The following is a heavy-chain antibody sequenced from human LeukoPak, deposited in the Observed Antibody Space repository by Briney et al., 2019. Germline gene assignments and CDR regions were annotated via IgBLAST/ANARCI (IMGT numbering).Heavy chain of an antibody. Sequence: GGSLRLSCSASGFTFSTLPMHWVLQAPGKGLEYVSGSSSNGGGTYYADSAKGRFIISRDNSKNTLYLQMSSLRPEDTAVYYCVNQISGWVYWGQGTLVTVSS. J-gene: IGHJ4*02. CDR1: GFTFSTLP. CDR2: SSSNGGGT. V-gene: IGHV3-64D*06. D-gene: IGHD6-19*01. CDR3: VNQISGWVY.